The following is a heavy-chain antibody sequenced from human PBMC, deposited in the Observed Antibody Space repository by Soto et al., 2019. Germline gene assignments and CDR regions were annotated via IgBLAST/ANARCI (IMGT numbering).Heavy chain of an antibody. V-gene: IGHV1-69*13. CDR3: ASKYSGYDLYYSDY. Sequence: SVKVSCKASGGTFSSYAISWVRQAPGQGLEWMGGIIPIFGTANYAQKFQGRVTITADESTSTAYMELSSLRSEDTAVYYCASKYSGYDLYYSDYWGQGTLVTVSS. J-gene: IGHJ4*02. CDR2: IIPIFGTA. D-gene: IGHD5-12*01. CDR1: GGTFSSYA.